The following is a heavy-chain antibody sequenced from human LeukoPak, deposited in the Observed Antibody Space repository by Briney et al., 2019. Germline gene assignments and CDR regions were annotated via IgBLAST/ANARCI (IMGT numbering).Heavy chain of an antibody. CDR2: TYYRSKWYN. D-gene: IGHD3-16*01. V-gene: IGHV6-1*01. CDR1: GDSVSSNSAA. CDR3: ARAVLGESPHYYYYMDV. Sequence: SQTLSLTCAISGDSVSSNSAAWNWIRQSPSRGLEWLGRTYYRSKWYNDYAVSVKSRITINPDTSKNQFSLQLNSVTPEDTAVYYCARAVLGESPHYYYYMDVWGKGTTVTISS. J-gene: IGHJ6*03.